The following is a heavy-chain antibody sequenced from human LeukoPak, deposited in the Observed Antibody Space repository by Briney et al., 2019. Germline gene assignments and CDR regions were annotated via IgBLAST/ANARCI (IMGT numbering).Heavy chain of an antibody. CDR1: GYTFTGYD. CDR2: MNPNSGNT. V-gene: IGHV1-8*01. Sequence: ASVKVSCKASGYTFTGYDINWVRQATGQGLEWMGWMNPNSGNTGYAQKFQGRVTMTRNTSISTAYMELSSLRSEDTAVYYCARGSGYCSSTSCPNWFDPWGQGTLVTVSS. J-gene: IGHJ5*02. D-gene: IGHD2-2*01. CDR3: ARGSGYCSSTSCPNWFDP.